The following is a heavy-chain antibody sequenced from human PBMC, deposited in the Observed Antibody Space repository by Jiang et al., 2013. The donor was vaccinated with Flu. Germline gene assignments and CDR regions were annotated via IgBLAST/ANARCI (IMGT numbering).Heavy chain of an antibody. Sequence: QSGSELKKPGASVKVSCKASGYTFSNNAMNWVRQAPGQGLEWMGWISTDTGNPTYAQGFTGRFVFSLDTSVSTAYLQISSLKTEDTALYFCARNCSGGNCYPMDVWGQGTPGHCLL. D-gene: IGHD2-15*01. CDR2: ISTDTGNP. CDR3: ARNCSGGNCYPMDV. V-gene: IGHV7-4-1*02. CDR1: GYTFSNNA. J-gene: IGHJ6*02.